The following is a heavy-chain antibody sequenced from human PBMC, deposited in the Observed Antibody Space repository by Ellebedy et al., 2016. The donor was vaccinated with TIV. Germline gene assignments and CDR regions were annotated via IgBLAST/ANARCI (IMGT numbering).Heavy chain of an antibody. CDR2: ISSDGSKK. D-gene: IGHD6-13*01. Sequence: GESLKISXTASGFTFRRFRMHWVRQAPGKGLEWVEFISSDGSKKHYADSVEGRFTISRDNSQNTVFVQMNSLRVEDTAVYYCAKPSDPNPGYSASWATYFDYWGQGTLVTVSS. J-gene: IGHJ4*02. CDR1: GFTFRRFR. CDR3: AKPSDPNPGYSASWATYFDY. V-gene: IGHV3-30*18.